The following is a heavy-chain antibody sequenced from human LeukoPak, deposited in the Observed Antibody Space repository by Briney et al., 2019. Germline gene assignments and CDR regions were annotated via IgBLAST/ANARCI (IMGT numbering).Heavy chain of an antibody. CDR2: IYHSGST. Sequence: SETLSLTCTVSGYSISSGYYWGWIRQPPGKGLEWIGSIYHSGSTYYKPSLKSRVTISVDTSKNQFSLKLSSVTAADTAVYYCARDRGAPRRDNWFDPWGQGTLVTVSS. CDR1: GYSISSGYY. CDR3: ARDRGAPRRDNWFDP. J-gene: IGHJ5*02. D-gene: IGHD3-10*01. V-gene: IGHV4-38-2*02.